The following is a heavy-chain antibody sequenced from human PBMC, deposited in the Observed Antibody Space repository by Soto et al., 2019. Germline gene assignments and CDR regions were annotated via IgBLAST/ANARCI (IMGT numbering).Heavy chain of an antibody. V-gene: IGHV4-30-4*01. J-gene: IGHJ4*02. CDR1: GGSISSGDYY. CDR3: ARVQSYYYDSSGYGLFDY. CDR2: IYYSGST. Sequence: SETLSLTCTVSGGSISSGDYYWSWIRQPPGKGLEWIGYIYYSGSTYYNPSLKSRVTISVDTSKNQFSLKLSSVTAADTAVYYCARVQSYYYDSSGYGLFDYWGQGTLVTAPQ. D-gene: IGHD3-22*01.